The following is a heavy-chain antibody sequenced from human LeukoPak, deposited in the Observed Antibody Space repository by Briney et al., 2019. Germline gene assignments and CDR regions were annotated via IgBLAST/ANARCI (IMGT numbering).Heavy chain of an antibody. D-gene: IGHD3-9*01. CDR3: ASLGTLVP. V-gene: IGHV3-30-3*01. Sequence: GGSLRLSCTVFGFTLTNYGIHWVRQAPGKGLEWVAVTSHDGGTAHYAGSVKGRFTISRDNAKNTLYLQMNSLRDEDTAVYYCASLGTLVPWGQGTLVTVSS. J-gene: IGHJ5*02. CDR1: GFTLTNYG. CDR2: TSHDGGTA.